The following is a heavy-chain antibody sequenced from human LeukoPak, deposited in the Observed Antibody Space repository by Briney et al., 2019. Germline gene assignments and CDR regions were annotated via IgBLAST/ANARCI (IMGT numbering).Heavy chain of an antibody. CDR1: GFTFSAYA. CDR3: AKDGSP. CDR2: ISGRGGST. J-gene: IGHJ5*02. Sequence: GGSLRLSCAASGFTFSAYAMSWVRQAPGKGLEWVSGISGRGGSTYYTDSAKGRFTISRDNSKNTLYLHMSSLRAEDTAVYYCAKDGSPWGQGTLVTVSP. D-gene: IGHD1-26*01. V-gene: IGHV3-23*01.